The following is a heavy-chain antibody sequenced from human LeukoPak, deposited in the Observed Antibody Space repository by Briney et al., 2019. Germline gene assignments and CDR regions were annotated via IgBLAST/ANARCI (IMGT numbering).Heavy chain of an antibody. D-gene: IGHD6-19*01. CDR1: GFAVRSNY. V-gene: IGHV3-53*01. J-gene: IGHJ3*02. CDR2: IYGGGTT. CDR3: ARKMNIGVAGTPFTDAYDI. Sequence: PGGPLRLSCAASGFAVRSNYLTWVRQVPGKGLEWVSVIYGGGTTYYADSGKGRFTISRDNSKNTVFLQMNSLRAEDTAVYYCARKMNIGVAGTPFTDAYDIWGQGTLVTVSS.